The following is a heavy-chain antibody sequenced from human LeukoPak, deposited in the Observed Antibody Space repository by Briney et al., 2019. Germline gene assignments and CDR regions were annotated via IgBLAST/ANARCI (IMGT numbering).Heavy chain of an antibody. D-gene: IGHD1-26*01. CDR2: ISGYNGNT. Sequence: ASVKVSCKASSYTFTRYGISWVRQAPGQGLEWMGWISGYNGNTNYAQKFQGRVSMTADTSTSTAYMELRSLRSDDTAVYYCARSGRGTYYYFDLWGQGTLVTVSS. CDR3: ARSGRGTYYYFDL. J-gene: IGHJ4*02. V-gene: IGHV1-18*01. CDR1: SYTFTRYG.